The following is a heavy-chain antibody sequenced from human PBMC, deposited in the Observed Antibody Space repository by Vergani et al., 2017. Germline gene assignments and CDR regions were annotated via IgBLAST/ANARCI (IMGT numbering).Heavy chain of an antibody. J-gene: IGHJ6*02. V-gene: IGHV3-30*02. D-gene: IGHD3-16*01. CDR2: IRYDGSNP. CDR1: RYTFGHFD. CDR3: AKKGGSLYYYGVDV. Sequence: QEQLLQSGGGVVQPGGSLRLSCIGSRYTFGHFDMHWVRQAPGKGLAWVAFIRYDGSNPQYIDSVKGRFTISRDNSKDTLFLQMNGLRPEDTGTYFCAKKGGSLYYYGVDVWGQGTKITVSS.